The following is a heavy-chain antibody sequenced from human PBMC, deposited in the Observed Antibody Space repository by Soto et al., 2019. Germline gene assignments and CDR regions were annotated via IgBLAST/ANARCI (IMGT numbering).Heavy chain of an antibody. D-gene: IGHD6-25*01. Sequence: QVQLQESGPGLVKPSETLSLTCTVSGGSISSYYWSWIRQPPGKGLEWIGYIYYSGSTNYNPSLKSRVTRSVDTSKNQFALKRSSVAAADTAVYYCARVEGGRSGAMDVWGQGTTVTVSS. CDR3: ARVEGGRSGAMDV. J-gene: IGHJ6*02. CDR1: GGSISSYY. V-gene: IGHV4-59*01. CDR2: IYYSGST.